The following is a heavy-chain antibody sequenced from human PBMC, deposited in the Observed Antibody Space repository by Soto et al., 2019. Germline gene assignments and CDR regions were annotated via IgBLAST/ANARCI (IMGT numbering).Heavy chain of an antibody. Sequence: SATLSLTCTVSGGSISSYYWSWIRQPPGKGLEWIGYIYYSGSTNYNPSLKSRVTISVDTSKNQFSLKLSSVTAADTAVYYCARESREAADYWGQGTLVTVSS. V-gene: IGHV4-59*01. CDR1: GGSISSYY. J-gene: IGHJ4*02. CDR2: IYYSGST. CDR3: ARESREAADY. D-gene: IGHD2-15*01.